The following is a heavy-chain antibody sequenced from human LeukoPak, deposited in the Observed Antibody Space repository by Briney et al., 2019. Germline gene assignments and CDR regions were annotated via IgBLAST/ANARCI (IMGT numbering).Heavy chain of an antibody. CDR3: AKGGSRSRVGYFDY. D-gene: IGHD2-2*01. J-gene: IGHJ4*02. V-gene: IGHV3-23*01. Sequence: PGGSLRLSCAASGFTFSSYAMSWVRQAPGKGLEWVSAISGSGRTIFYADSVKGRFTISRDNAKNSLYLQMSSLRVEDTAVYYCAKGGSRSRVGYFDYWGQGTLVTVSS. CDR1: GFTFSSYA. CDR2: ISGSGRTI.